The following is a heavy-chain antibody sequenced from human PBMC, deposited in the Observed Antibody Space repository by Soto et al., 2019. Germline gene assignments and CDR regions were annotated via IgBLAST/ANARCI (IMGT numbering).Heavy chain of an antibody. V-gene: IGHV1-69*13. CDR2: IIPIFGTA. CDR3: AREDTVVLPAARGDYYYYYGLEV. Sequence: SVKVSCKASGYTFTSYPMHWVRQAPGQGLEWMGGIIPIFGTANYAQKFQGRVTITADESTSTAYMELSSLRSEDTAVYYCAREDTVVLPAARGDYYYYYGLEVWGQGTTVTVSS. D-gene: IGHD2-2*01. J-gene: IGHJ6*02. CDR1: GYTFTSYP.